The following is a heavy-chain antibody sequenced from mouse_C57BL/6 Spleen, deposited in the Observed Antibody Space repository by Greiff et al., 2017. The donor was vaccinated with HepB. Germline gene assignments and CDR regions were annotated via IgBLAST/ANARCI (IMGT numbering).Heavy chain of an antibody. CDR2: ISGGGGNT. CDR1: GFTFSSYT. CDR3: ARRLVGAMDY. Sequence: EVQGVESGGGLVKPGGSLKLSCAASGFTFSSYTMSWVRQTPEKRLEWVATISGGGGNTYYPDSVKGRFTISRDNAKNTLYLQMSSLRSEDTALYYCARRLVGAMDYWGQGTSVTVSS. V-gene: IGHV5-9*01. J-gene: IGHJ4*01. D-gene: IGHD2-10*02.